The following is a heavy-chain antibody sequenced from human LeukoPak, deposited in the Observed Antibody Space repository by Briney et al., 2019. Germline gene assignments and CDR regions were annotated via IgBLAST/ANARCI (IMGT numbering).Heavy chain of an antibody. CDR1: GYSFTSYW. CDR3: ARHKNPSGYSWVDAFDI. V-gene: IGHV5-51*01. D-gene: IGHD5-18*01. Sequence: GESLKISCKGSGYSFTSYWIGWVRQMPGKGLEWMGIIYPGDSDTRYSPSFQGQVTISADKSISTAYLQWSSLKASDTAMYYCARHKNPSGYSWVDAFDIWGQGTMVTVSS. J-gene: IGHJ3*02. CDR2: IYPGDSDT.